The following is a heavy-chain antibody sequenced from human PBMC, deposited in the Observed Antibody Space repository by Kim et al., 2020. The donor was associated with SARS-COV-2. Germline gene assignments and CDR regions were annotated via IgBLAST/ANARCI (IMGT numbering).Heavy chain of an antibody. Sequence: SVKVSCKASGGTFSSYAISWVRQAPGQGLEWMGGIIPIFGTANYAQKFQGRVTITADKSTSTAYMELSSLRSEDTAVYYCARELQDYYDSSAQGYFDYWGQGTLVTVSS. CDR1: GGTFSSYA. V-gene: IGHV1-69*06. CDR3: ARELQDYYDSSAQGYFDY. D-gene: IGHD3-22*01. J-gene: IGHJ4*02. CDR2: IIPIFGTA.